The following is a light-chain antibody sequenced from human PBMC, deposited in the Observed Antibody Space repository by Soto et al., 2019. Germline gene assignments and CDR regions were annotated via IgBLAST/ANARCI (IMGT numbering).Light chain of an antibody. CDR2: ASS. CDR3: QQVDSYPRT. J-gene: IGKJ1*01. V-gene: IGKV1-9*01. Sequence: IQLTQSPSSLSASVLDIVTFTFLASQGIGTYLVWYQQKSGKAPTVLIYASSTLQTGVPSRFSGSGSGTDFSLTISSLHPEDVATYYCQQVDSYPRTFGQGTKVDIK. CDR1: QGIGTY.